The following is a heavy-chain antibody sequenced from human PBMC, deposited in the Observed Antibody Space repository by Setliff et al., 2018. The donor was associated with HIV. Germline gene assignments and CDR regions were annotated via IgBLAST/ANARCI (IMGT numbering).Heavy chain of an antibody. V-gene: IGHV4-59*01. CDR2: IYYSGSD. J-gene: IGHJ1*01. Sequence: TSETLSLTCTLSGGSLSSYYWGWIRQPPGQGLELIGYIYYSGSDTYNPSLKSRVTISIDTSKNQFSLKLTSVTAADSATYYCARVSRGWYLGAEVAEYFDHWGQGTLVTVS. CDR3: ARVSRGWYLGAEVAEYFDH. CDR1: GGSLSSYY. D-gene: IGHD6-19*01.